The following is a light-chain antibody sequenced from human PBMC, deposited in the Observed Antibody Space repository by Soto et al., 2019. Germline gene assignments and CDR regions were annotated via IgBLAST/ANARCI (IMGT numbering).Light chain of an antibody. V-gene: IGLV2-11*01. CDR2: DVS. CDR3: CSYAGNYTYV. J-gene: IGLJ1*01. CDR1: SSDVGGYIY. Sequence: CVLTKARRVKGYPGEAVAIFKKGTSSDVGGYIYVSWYQQHPGKAPKLMMFDVSKRPSGVPDRFSGSKSDNTASLTISGLQTEDEADYFCCSYAGNYTYVFGTGTRSPS.